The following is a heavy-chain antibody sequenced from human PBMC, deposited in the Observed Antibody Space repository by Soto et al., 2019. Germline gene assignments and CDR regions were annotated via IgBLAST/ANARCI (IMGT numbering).Heavy chain of an antibody. Sequence: SETLSLTCTVSGGSISSGGYYWSWIRQHPGKGLEWIGYIYYSGSTYYNPSLKSRVTISVDTSKNQFSLKLSSVTAADTAVYYCASQASPYYYYCMDVWGQGTTVTVSS. J-gene: IGHJ6*02. CDR2: IYYSGST. CDR3: ASQASPYYYYCMDV. V-gene: IGHV4-31*03. CDR1: GGSISSGGYY.